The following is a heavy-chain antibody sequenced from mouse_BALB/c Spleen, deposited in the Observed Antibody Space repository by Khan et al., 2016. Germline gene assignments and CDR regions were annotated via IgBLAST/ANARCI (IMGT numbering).Heavy chain of an antibody. CDR3: ARRYGYDARGRDY. CDR2: IYPGGDYI. Sequence: VQLQQSGAEVVRPGTSVKMSCKAAGYTFTNYWIDWIKQRPGHGLEWIGDIYPGGDYINYNEKFKDKATLTADTSSSTAYMHLSSLTSEDSAIYYCARRYGYDARGRDYWGQGTTLTVSA. CDR1: GYTFTNYW. D-gene: IGHD2-2*01. V-gene: IGHV1-63*02. J-gene: IGHJ2*01.